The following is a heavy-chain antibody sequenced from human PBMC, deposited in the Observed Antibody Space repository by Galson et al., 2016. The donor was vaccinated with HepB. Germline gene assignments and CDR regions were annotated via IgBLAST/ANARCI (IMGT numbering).Heavy chain of an antibody. CDR1: GFSLSTSGMC. CDR3: ARIPNGGNSRWYFDL. V-gene: IGHV2-70*01. CDR2: IDWEDDK. J-gene: IGHJ2*01. D-gene: IGHD4-23*01. Sequence: PALVKPTQTLTLTCTFSGFSLSTSGMCVSWIRQPPGKALEWLALIDWEDDKYYSTSLKSRLTISKDTPKNQVVLTVTNMDPVDTATYYCARIPNGGNSRWYFDLCGRGTLVTVSS.